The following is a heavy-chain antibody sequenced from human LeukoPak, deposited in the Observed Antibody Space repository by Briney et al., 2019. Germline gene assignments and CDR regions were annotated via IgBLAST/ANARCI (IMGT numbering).Heavy chain of an antibody. CDR3: ARQGIAVAGLDY. CDR1: GGSTSSSSYY. D-gene: IGHD6-19*01. V-gene: IGHV4-39*01. J-gene: IGHJ4*02. Sequence: SETLSLTCTVSGGSTSSSSYYWGWIRQPPGKGLEWIGSIYYSGSTYYNPSLKSRVTISVDTSKNQFSLKLSSVTAADTAVYYCARQGIAVAGLDYWGQGTLVTVSS. CDR2: IYYSGST.